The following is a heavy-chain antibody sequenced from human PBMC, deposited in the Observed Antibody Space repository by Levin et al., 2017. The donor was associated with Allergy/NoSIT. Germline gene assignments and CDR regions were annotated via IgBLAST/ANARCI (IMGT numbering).Heavy chain of an antibody. Sequence: GGSLRLSFLSSFFPFLPPSLLFFLPSPLQGLAWVSGFSNTGSSHYGDSVKVRFTISRDTSKNTLFLQMNSLRAEATAVYYCAKDYDLSTAYYTDMHVWGTGTTVTFSS. D-gene: IGHD3-9*01. J-gene: IGHJ6*03. V-gene: IGHV3-23*01. CDR1: FFPFLPPS. CDR2: FSNTGSS. CDR3: AKDYDLSTAYYTDMHV.